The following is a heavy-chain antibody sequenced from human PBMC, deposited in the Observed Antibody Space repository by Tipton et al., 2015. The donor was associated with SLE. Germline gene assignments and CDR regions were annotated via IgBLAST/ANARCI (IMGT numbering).Heavy chain of an antibody. V-gene: IGHV4-39*07. J-gene: IGHJ4*02. CDR2: IYYSGTT. CDR1: GGSISSSSYY. D-gene: IGHD6-13*01. Sequence: TLSLTCTVSGGSISSSSYYWGWIRQPPGKGLEWIGSIYYSGTTYYNPSLKSRVTISVDTSKNQFSLKLSSVTAADTAVYYCARFPGIAAVFDYWGQGTLVTVSS. CDR3: ARFPGIAAVFDY.